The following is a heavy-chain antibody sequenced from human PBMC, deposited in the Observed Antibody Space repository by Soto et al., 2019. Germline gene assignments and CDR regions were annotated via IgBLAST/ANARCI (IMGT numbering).Heavy chain of an antibody. CDR1: GGSISSYY. CDR2: IYYSGST. Sequence: SETLSLTCTVSGGSISSYYWSWIRQPPGKGLEWIGYIYYSGSTNYNPSLKSRVTISVDTSKNQFSLKLSSVTAADTAVYYCARQSGVVVPAAMDGGAFDIWGQGTMVTVSS. J-gene: IGHJ3*02. CDR3: ARQSGVVVPAAMDGGAFDI. V-gene: IGHV4-59*08. D-gene: IGHD2-2*01.